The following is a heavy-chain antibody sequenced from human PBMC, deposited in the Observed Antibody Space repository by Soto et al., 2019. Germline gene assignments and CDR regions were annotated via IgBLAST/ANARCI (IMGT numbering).Heavy chain of an antibody. CDR3: ARGGGRGIAAAGTGYYYYYGMDV. J-gene: IGHJ6*02. D-gene: IGHD6-13*01. CDR1: GDSVSSNSAA. V-gene: IGHV6-1*01. Sequence: LSLTCAISGDSVSSNSAAWNWIRQSPSRGLEWLGRTYYRSKWYNDYAVSVKSRITINPDTSKNQFSLQLNSVTPEDTAVYYCARGGGRGIAAAGTGYYYYYGMDVWGQGTTVTVSS. CDR2: TYYRSKWYN.